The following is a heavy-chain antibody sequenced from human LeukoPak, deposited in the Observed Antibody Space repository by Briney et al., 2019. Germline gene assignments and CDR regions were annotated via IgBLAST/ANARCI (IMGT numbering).Heavy chain of an antibody. CDR1: GYSFTSYW. CDR3: ARLPDYYDSSGYLDY. D-gene: IGHD3-22*01. CDR2: IYPGDSDT. V-gene: IGHV5-51*01. J-gene: IGHJ4*02. Sequence: GESLKISCKVSGYSFTSYWIGWVRQMPGKGLEWMGIIYPGDSDTRYSPSFQGQVTISADKSFSTAYLQWSSLKASDTAMYYCARLPDYYDSSGYLDYWGQGTLVTVSS.